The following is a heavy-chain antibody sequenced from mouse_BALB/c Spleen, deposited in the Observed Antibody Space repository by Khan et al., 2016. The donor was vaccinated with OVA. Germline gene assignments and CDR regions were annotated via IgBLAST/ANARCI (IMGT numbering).Heavy chain of an antibody. CDR3: AREGGYDNFCAY. CDR2: IYPGTGST. V-gene: IGHV1-76*01. Sequence: QVQLKQSGGDLVRPGASVKLSCKTSGYIFTSYWIHWVKQRSGQGLEWIARIYPGTGSTYYNEKFKGQATLTADNSSSTAYMQLSSLKSEDSSDYRSAREGGYDNFCAYWGQGTLVTVSA. CDR1: GYIFTSYW. J-gene: IGHJ3*01. D-gene: IGHD2-1*01.